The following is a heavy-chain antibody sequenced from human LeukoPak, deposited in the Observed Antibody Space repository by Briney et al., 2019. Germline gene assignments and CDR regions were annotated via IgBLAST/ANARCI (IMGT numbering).Heavy chain of an antibody. CDR1: GFTFSSYS. CDR3: ARALGYYSGGICYLDAMDV. CDR2: ISSSSSYI. J-gene: IGHJ6*02. D-gene: IGHD2-15*01. Sequence: PGGSLRLSCAASGFTFSSYSMNWVRQAPGKGLEWVSSISSSSSYIYYADSVKGRFTISRDNAKNSLYLQMNSLRAEDTAVYYCARALGYYSGGICYLDAMDVWGLGTTVTVSS. V-gene: IGHV3-21*01.